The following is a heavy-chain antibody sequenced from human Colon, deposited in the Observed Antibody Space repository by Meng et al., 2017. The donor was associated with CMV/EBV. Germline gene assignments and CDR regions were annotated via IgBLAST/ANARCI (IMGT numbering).Heavy chain of an antibody. CDR3: VRVKLQNNQYYFDY. CDR2: IYYTGST. J-gene: IGHJ4*02. D-gene: IGHD4-11*01. V-gene: IGHV4-59*01. Sequence: QVQLQEAGPGLVKLSETLSLTCTVSGGSISNYWSWIRQPPGKRLEWIGYIYYTGSTNYNPSLKSRVTMSVDTSKNQFSLKLSSVTAADTAVYYCVRVKLQNNQYYFDYWGQGTLVTVSS. CDR1: GGSISNY.